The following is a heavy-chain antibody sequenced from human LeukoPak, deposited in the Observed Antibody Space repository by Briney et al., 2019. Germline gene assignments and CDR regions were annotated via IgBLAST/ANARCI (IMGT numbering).Heavy chain of an antibody. D-gene: IGHD2-15*01. V-gene: IGHV4-39*07. J-gene: IGHJ4*02. CDR1: GGSISSGSYY. CDR2: IYYSGST. CDR3: ARDHPVVATFDY. Sequence: SETLSLTCTVSGGSISSGSYYWGWIRQPPGKGLEWIGSIYYSGSTYYNPSLKSRVTLSVDTSKNQFSLKLSSVTAADTAVYYCARDHPVVATFDYWGQGTLVTVSS.